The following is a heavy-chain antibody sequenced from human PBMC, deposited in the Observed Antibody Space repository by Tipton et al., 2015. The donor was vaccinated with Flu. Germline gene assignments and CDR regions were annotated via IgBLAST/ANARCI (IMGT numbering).Heavy chain of an antibody. D-gene: IGHD6-19*01. CDR2: IYHSGST. CDR3: ARDLYSSGWYFQH. V-gene: IGHV4-38-2*02. CDR1: GDSISSDYY. Sequence: TLSLTCTISGDSISSDYYWGWIRQPPGKGLEWIGSIYHSGSTDYNPSLRSRVTMSVDTSKNQFSLNLSSVTAADTAVYYCARDLYSSGWYFQHWGQGTLVTVTS. J-gene: IGHJ1*01.